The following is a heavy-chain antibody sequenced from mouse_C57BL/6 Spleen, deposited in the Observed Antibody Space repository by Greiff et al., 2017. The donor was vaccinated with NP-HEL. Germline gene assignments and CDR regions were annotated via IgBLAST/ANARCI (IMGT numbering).Heavy chain of an antibody. CDR2: IHPSDSDT. D-gene: IGHD2-4*01. V-gene: IGHV1-74*01. J-gene: IGHJ3*01. CDR3: AIFHYDYDVPFAY. Sequence: QVQLQQPGAELVKPGASVKVSCKASGYTFTSYWMHWVKQRPGQGLEWIGRIHPSDSDTNYNQKFKGKATLTVDKSSSTAYMQLSSLTSEDSAVYYCAIFHYDYDVPFAYWGQGTLVTVSA. CDR1: GYTFTSYW.